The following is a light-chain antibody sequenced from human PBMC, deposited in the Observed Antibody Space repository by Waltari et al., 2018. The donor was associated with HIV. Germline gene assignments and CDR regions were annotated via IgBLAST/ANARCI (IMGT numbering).Light chain of an antibody. V-gene: IGLV2-14*01. CDR3: SSYTSSSLVV. J-gene: IGLJ2*01. Sequence: QSALTQPASVSGSPGQSITISCTGTSSDVGGYNYVSWYLQHPGKAPKLMIYEVSNRPSGVSNRFSGSKAGNTASLTISGLQAEDEADYYCSSYTSSSLVVFGGGTKLTVL. CDR1: SSDVGGYNY. CDR2: EVS.